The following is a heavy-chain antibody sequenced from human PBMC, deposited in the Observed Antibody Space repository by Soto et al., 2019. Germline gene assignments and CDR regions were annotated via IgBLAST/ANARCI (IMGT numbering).Heavy chain of an antibody. D-gene: IGHD3-10*02. V-gene: IGHV3-23*01. CDR1: GFTFSSYA. CDR2: ISGSGGST. Sequence: GGSLRLSCAASGFTFSSYAMSWVRQAPGKGLELVSAISGSGGSTYYADSVKGRFTISRDNSKNTLYLQMNSLRAEDTAVYYCARAQLRVTMSQSYWGQGTLVTVS. CDR3: ARAQLRVTMSQSY. J-gene: IGHJ4*02.